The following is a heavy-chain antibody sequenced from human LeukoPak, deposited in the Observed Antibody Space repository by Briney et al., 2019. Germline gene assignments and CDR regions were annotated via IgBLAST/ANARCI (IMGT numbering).Heavy chain of an antibody. Sequence: ASVKVSCKASGYTFTSYDINWVRQATGQGLEWMGWMNPNSGNTGYAQKFQGRVTMTRNTSISTAYMELSSLRSEDTAVYYCARGLAQYYDILTGYYEPPRGFDYRGQGTLVTVSS. J-gene: IGHJ4*02. CDR3: ARGLAQYYDILTGYYEPPRGFDY. CDR2: MNPNSGNT. V-gene: IGHV1-8*01. D-gene: IGHD3-9*01. CDR1: GYTFTSYD.